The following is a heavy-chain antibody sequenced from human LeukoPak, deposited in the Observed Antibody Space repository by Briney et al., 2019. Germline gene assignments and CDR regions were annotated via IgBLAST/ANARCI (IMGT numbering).Heavy chain of an antibody. CDR2: IYHSGRT. J-gene: IGHJ4*02. CDR3: ARNPPATAEFYFDY. Sequence: SETLSLTCTVSGYSISSGYYWGWIRQPPGKGLEWIGSIYHSGRTFYNPSLKSRVTISVDTSKNQFSLKLTSVTAADTAVYFCARNPPATAEFYFDYWGQGTLVTVSS. CDR1: GYSISSGYY. D-gene: IGHD1-14*01. V-gene: IGHV4-38-2*02.